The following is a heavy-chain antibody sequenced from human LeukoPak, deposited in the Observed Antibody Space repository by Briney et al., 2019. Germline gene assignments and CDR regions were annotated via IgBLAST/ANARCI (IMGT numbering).Heavy chain of an antibody. J-gene: IGHJ4*02. CDR1: GFTFSSYA. CDR3: AKDWENYYDSSGYYPYYFDY. Sequence: GRSLRLSCAASGFTFSSYAMHWVRQAPGKGREWVAVISYDGSNKYYADSVKGRFTISRDNSRNTLYLQMNSLRAEDTAVYYCAKDWENYYDSSGYYPYYFDYWGQGTLVTVSS. CDR2: ISYDGSNK. V-gene: IGHV3-30*04. D-gene: IGHD3-22*01.